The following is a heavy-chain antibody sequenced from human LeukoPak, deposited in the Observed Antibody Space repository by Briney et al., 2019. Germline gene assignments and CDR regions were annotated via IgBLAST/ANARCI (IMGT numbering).Heavy chain of an antibody. Sequence: PGGSLRLSCAASGFIFSSYAMNWVRQAPGKGLEWVSTISGSGGSTYYADSVKDRFTISRDNSKNTLYLQMNSLRAEDTAVYYCAKVSIGSRPQDTAMKGPGDYWGQGTLVTVSS. J-gene: IGHJ4*02. CDR3: AKVSIGSRPQDTAMKGPGDY. D-gene: IGHD5-18*01. V-gene: IGHV3-23*01. CDR1: GFIFSSYA. CDR2: ISGSGGST.